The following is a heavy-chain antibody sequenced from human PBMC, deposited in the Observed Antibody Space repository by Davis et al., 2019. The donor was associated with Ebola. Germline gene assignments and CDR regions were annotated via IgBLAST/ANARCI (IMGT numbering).Heavy chain of an antibody. D-gene: IGHD1-1*01. CDR1: GGSFSGYY. CDR2: INHSGST. Sequence: SETLSLTCAVYGGSFSGYYWRWIRQPPGKGLEWIGEINHSGSTNYNPSLKSRVTISVDTSKNQFSLKLSSVTAADTAVYYCARRGTNYYYYGMDVWGQGTTVTVSS. CDR3: ARRGTNYYYYGMDV. V-gene: IGHV4-34*01. J-gene: IGHJ6*02.